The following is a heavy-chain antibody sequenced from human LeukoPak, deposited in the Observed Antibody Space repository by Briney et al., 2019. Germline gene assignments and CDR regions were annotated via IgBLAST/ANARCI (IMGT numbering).Heavy chain of an antibody. Sequence: PSETLSLTCTVSGGSISSSNYYWGWIRQPPGKGLEWIGTIHYRGSTYYNPSLKSRVTISVDTSKNQFSLKVTSVTAADGAVYYCASRTYRVWGQGTLVTVSS. V-gene: IGHV4-39*01. J-gene: IGHJ4*02. CDR1: GGSISSSNYY. CDR3: ASRTYRV. CDR2: IHYRGST. D-gene: IGHD1-26*01.